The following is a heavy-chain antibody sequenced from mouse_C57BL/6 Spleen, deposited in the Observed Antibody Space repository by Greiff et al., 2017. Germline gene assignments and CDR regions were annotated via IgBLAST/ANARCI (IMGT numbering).Heavy chain of an antibody. CDR1: GVSLSTSGMG. Sequence: QVTLKASGPGILQSSQTLSLTCSFSGVSLSTSGMGVSWIRQPSGKGLEWLAHIYWADDKRYNPSLKSRLTISKDTSRNQVFLKITSVDTADTATYYCARRAEDYGSTNYYAMDYWGQGTSVTVSS. CDR3: ARRAEDYGSTNYYAMDY. V-gene: IGHV8-12*01. CDR2: IYWADDK. J-gene: IGHJ4*01. D-gene: IGHD1-1*01.